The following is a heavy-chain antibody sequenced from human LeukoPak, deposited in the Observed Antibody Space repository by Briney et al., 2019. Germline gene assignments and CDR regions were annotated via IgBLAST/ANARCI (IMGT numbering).Heavy chain of an antibody. V-gene: IGHV5-51*01. D-gene: IGHD1-26*01. CDR1: EYSFATYW. CDR2: IYPSDSDT. CDR3: ARPLQVIVGATGFDY. Sequence: PGESLKISCQGSEYSFATYWIAWLRQMPGKGLEWMGIIYPSDSDTGHSPSFQGQVTISADKSIKTAYLQWSSMKASDTAMYYCARPLQVIVGATGFDYWGQGTLVTVSS. J-gene: IGHJ4*02.